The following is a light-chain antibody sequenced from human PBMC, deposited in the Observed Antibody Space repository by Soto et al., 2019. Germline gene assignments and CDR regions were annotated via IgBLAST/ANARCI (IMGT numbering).Light chain of an antibody. Sequence: SYELTQAPSVSVAPGQTATITCGGANIGSTSVHWYQQKPGQAPVLVLYDDTDRPSGIPERFSGSNSGNMATLTVSRVEAGDEADYFCQVWNSDTYHVIFGGGTKLTVL. CDR2: DDT. V-gene: IGLV3-21*02. J-gene: IGLJ2*01. CDR3: QVWNSDTYHVI. CDR1: NIGSTS.